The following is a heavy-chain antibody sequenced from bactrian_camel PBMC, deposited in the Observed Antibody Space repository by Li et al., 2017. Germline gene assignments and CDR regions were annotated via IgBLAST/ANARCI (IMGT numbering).Heavy chain of an antibody. Sequence: QVQLVESGGGSVQVGGSLRLSCAVSGYTSSTNCVGWFRQAPGKEREGVAAIDSDGSTSSMEGRFTISKDNAKNTLYLQMNSLKPEDSAMYYCAANGGTWCIFICEGQLSILTGARGPRSPSP. D-gene: IGHD6*01. CDR3: AANGGTWCIFICEGQLSILT. CDR1: GYTSSTNC. CDR2: IDSDGST. V-gene: IGHV3S53*01. J-gene: IGHJ4*01.